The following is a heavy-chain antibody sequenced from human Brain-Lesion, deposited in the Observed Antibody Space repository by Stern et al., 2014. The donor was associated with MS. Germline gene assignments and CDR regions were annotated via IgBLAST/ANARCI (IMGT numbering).Heavy chain of an antibody. CDR3: ARHDSVPRPSQLYSARDRGPGYFDY. Sequence: QVQLVESGPGLVKPSETLSLTCTVSGGSISSSTYYWAWIRQPPGKGLVWIGNLYYSGFTYYNPFLKSRVTISVDMSKNQFSLKRSSVTAADTAIYYCARHDSVPRPSQLYSARDRGPGYFDYWGQGTLVTVSS. D-gene: IGHD1-26*01. CDR2: LYYSGFT. CDR1: GGSISSSTYY. V-gene: IGHV4-39*01. J-gene: IGHJ4*02.